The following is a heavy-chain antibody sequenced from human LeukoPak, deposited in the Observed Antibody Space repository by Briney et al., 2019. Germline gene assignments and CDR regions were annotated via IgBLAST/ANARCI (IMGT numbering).Heavy chain of an antibody. V-gene: IGHV3-7*01. Sequence: PGGSLRLSCAASGFTFSSYWMSWVRQAPGKGLEWVANIKQDGSEKYYVDSVKGRFTISRDNAKNSLYLQMNSLRAEDTAVYYCARALIVGATGYYMDVWGKGTTVTVSS. D-gene: IGHD1-26*01. CDR1: GFTFSSYW. J-gene: IGHJ6*03. CDR3: ARALIVGATGYYMDV. CDR2: IKQDGSEK.